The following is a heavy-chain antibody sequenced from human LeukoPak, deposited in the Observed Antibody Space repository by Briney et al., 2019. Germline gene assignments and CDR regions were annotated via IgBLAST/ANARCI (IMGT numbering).Heavy chain of an antibody. Sequence: ASVKVSCKASGYSFIGYYIHWVRQAPGHGLEWMGWIDPKRNDTYSAGIFQGRVTMTRDTSITTAYMELSTLRSDDTAVYYCALIGDHAWFDPWGQGTLVTVSS. CDR1: GYSFIGYY. J-gene: IGHJ5*02. CDR2: IDPKRNDT. V-gene: IGHV1-2*02. D-gene: IGHD3-10*01. CDR3: ALIGDHAWFDP.